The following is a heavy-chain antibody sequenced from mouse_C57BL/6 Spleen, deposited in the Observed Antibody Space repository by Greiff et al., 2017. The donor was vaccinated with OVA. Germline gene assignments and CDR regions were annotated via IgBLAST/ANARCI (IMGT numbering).Heavy chain of an antibody. D-gene: IGHD2-5*01. CDR2: ISGGGGNT. CDR1: GFTFSSYP. V-gene: IGHV5-9*01. J-gene: IGHJ4*01. CDR3: ARHRNSNYAYYAMDY. Sequence: EVKLVESGGGLVKPGGSLKLSCAASGFTFSSYPMSWVRQTPEKRLEWVATISGGGGNTYYPDSVKGRFTISRDNAKNTLYLQMSSLRSEDTALYYCARHRNSNYAYYAMDYWGQGTSVTVSS.